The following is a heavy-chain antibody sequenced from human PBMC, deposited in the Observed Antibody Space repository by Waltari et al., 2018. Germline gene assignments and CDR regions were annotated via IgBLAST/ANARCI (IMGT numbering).Heavy chain of an antibody. CDR2: IDPSDSYT. CDR1: GYSFTSQW. CDR3: AKHGGGNWFDP. D-gene: IGHD3-3*01. J-gene: IGHJ5*02. V-gene: IGHV5-10-1*03. Sequence: EVQLVQSGAEVKKPGESLRISCKGSGYSFTSQWIRWVRQMPGKGLEWMGRIDPSDSYTNYSPSFQGHVIISVDKSISTAYLQWSSLKASDTAMYYCAKHGGGNWFDPWGQGTLVTVSS.